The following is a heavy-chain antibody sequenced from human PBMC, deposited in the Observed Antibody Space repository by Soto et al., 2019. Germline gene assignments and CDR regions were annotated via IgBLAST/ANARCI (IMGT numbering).Heavy chain of an antibody. Sequence: ASVKVSCKASGGTFSSYAISWVRQAPGQGLEWMGGIIPIFGTANYAQKFQGRVTITADESTSTAYMELSSLRSEDTAVYYCATPRVTWTDDAFDIWGQGTMVTVSS. J-gene: IGHJ3*02. V-gene: IGHV1-69*13. CDR2: IIPIFGTA. CDR3: ATPRVTWTDDAFDI. CDR1: GGTFSSYA. D-gene: IGHD4-17*01.